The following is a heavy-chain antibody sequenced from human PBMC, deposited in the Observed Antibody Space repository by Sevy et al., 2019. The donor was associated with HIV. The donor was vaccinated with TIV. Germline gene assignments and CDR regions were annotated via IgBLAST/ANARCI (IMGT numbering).Heavy chain of an antibody. D-gene: IGHD2-15*01. CDR2: ISGSGDST. CDR3: VSAHCSGGSCAVYYYYGMDV. V-gene: IGHV3-23*01. Sequence: GGSLRLSCAASGFTFSNYAMSWVRQAPGKGLEWVSGISGSGDSTYYADSVKGRFTISRDNSKNTLYLQMNSLRAEDTAVYYCVSAHCSGGSCAVYYYYGMDVWGQGTTVTVSS. J-gene: IGHJ6*02. CDR1: GFTFSNYA.